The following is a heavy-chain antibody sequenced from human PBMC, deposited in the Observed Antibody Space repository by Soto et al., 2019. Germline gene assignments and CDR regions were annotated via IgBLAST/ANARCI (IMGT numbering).Heavy chain of an antibody. V-gene: IGHV3-48*02. D-gene: IGHD2-8*01. Sequence: PGGSLRLSCAASGFTFSTYSINWVRQAPGKGLEWISYISDNSSVIYYADAVKGRFTISRDNAKNSLYLQMNSLRDEDTAVYYCARDRDAYCSKGICSGPCFDYWGQGTLVTVSS. CDR2: ISDNSSVI. CDR3: ARDRDAYCSKGICSGPCFDY. CDR1: GFTFSTYS. J-gene: IGHJ4*02.